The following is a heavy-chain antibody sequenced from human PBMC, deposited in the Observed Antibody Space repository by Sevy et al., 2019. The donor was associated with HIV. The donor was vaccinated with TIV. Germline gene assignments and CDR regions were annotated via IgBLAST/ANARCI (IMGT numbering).Heavy chain of an antibody. D-gene: IGHD1-1*01. V-gene: IGHV1-2*02. Sequence: ASVKVSCKASGYTFTGYYMHWVRQAPGQGLEWMGWINPNSGGTNYAQKFQGRVTMTRDTSISTAYMELSRLRSDDTAVYYCARVTERKLYYFDYWGQGTLVTVSS. CDR3: ARVTERKLYYFDY. CDR2: INPNSGGT. J-gene: IGHJ4*02. CDR1: GYTFTGYY.